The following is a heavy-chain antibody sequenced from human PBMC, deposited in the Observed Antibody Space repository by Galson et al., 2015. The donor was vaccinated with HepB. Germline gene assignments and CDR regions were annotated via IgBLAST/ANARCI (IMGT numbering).Heavy chain of an antibody. V-gene: IGHV1-46*01. CDR1: GYTFTSYY. Sequence: SVKVSCKASGYTFTSYYMHWVRQAPGQGLEWMGIINPSGGNTNYAQKLQGRVTMTTDTSTSTAYMELRSLRSDDTAVYYCARDQGIAAAGTNYYYYGMDVWGQGTTVTVSS. J-gene: IGHJ6*02. CDR2: INPSGGNT. D-gene: IGHD6-13*01. CDR3: ARDQGIAAAGTNYYYYGMDV.